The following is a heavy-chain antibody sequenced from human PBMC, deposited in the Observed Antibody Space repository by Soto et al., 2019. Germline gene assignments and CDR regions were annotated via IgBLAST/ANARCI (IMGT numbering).Heavy chain of an antibody. CDR2: IYWDDDE. Sequence: QITLKESGPTLVKPTQTLTLTCSFSGFSLTTDGEGVGWVRQTPGEALEWLALIYWDDDERYSPSLNTRLNTTKYTSKNQVVRRRTNMSPMDTSTYYCAHARNLITEDAQVGDFDSWGQGTLVTVSS. D-gene: IGHD3-10*01. CDR1: GFSLTTDGEG. V-gene: IGHV2-5*02. CDR3: AHARNLITEDAQVGDFDS. J-gene: IGHJ4*02.